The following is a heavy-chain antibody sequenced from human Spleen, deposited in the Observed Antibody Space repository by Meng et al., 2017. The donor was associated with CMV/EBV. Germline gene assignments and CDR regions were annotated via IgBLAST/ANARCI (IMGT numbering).Heavy chain of an antibody. J-gene: IGHJ4*02. CDR2: INHSGST. CDR3: ARGGEMATIGGDFDY. D-gene: IGHD5-24*01. CDR1: GGSFSGYY. V-gene: IGHV4-34*01. Sequence: YGGSFSGYYRSWIRQPPGKGLEWIGEINHSGSTNYNPSLKSRVTISVDTSKNQFSLKLSSVTAADTAVYYCARGGEMATIGGDFDYWGQGTLVTVSS.